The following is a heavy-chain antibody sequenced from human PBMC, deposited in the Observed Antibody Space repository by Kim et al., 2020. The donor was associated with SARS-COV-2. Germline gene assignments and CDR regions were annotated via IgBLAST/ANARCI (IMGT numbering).Heavy chain of an antibody. CDR1: VGSFSGYY. J-gene: IGHJ4*02. CDR3: ARYNVPPRSYYFDF. CDR2: INHSGST. V-gene: IGHV4-34*01. D-gene: IGHD1-20*01. Sequence: SETLSLTCAVYVGSFSGYYWSWIRQPPGKGLEWIGEINHSGSTNYSPSLKSRLTISVDTSKNQFSLKLSSVTAADTAVYYFARYNVPPRSYYFDFWGQG.